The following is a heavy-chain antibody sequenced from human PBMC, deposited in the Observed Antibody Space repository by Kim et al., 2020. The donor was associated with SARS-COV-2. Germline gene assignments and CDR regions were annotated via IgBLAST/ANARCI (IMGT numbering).Heavy chain of an antibody. D-gene: IGHD5-12*01. CDR2: ISYDGSNK. CDR1: GFTFSSYG. J-gene: IGHJ4*02. Sequence: GGSLRLSCAASGFTFSSYGMHWVRQAPGKGLEWVAVISYDGSNKYYADSVKGRFTISRDNSKNTLYLQMNSLRAEDTAVYYCAGGGYSGYATIPYYFDYWGQGTLVTVSS. V-gene: IGHV3-30*03. CDR3: AGGGYSGYATIPYYFDY.